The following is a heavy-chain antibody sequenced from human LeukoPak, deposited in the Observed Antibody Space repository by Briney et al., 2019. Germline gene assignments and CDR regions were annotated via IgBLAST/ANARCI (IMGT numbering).Heavy chain of an antibody. V-gene: IGHV4-4*02. J-gene: IGHJ5*02. Sequence: SSETLSLTCAVSGVSISSSDWWSWVRQPPGQGLEWIGEIYHSGSTNYNPSLKSRVTISVDKSKNQFSLRLSSVTAADTAVYYCARRVLRYFDWLKSYNWFDPWGQGTLVTVSS. CDR1: GVSISSSDW. D-gene: IGHD3-9*01. CDR3: ARRVLRYFDWLKSYNWFDP. CDR2: IYHSGST.